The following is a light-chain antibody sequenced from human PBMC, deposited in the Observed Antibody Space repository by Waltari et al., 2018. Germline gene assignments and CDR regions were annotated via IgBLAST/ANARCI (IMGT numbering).Light chain of an antibody. CDR1: NNDVGAYQS. V-gene: IGLV2-8*01. Sequence: QSALTQPPSASGSLGQSVTISCTGTNNDVGAYQSVSWYKQYPGKAPKLLIYDVTKRPSGVSDRFSGSKSGRTASLTVSGLQPEDEAIYSCCSYAGADSLLFGGGTKLTVL. CDR3: CSYAGADSLL. J-gene: IGLJ3*02. CDR2: DVT.